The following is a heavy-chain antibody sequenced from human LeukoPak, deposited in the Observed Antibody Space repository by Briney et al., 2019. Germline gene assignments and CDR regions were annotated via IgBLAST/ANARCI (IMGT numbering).Heavy chain of an antibody. CDR1: GFTFSIYA. Sequence: GGSLRLSCAAYGFTFSIYAMSWVRQAPGKGLEWVSAISGSGGSTYYADPVKGRFTISRDNSKNTLYLQMNSLRAEDTAVYYCAKAGKVGPQYYYYGMDVWGQGTTVTVSS. CDR2: ISGSGGST. D-gene: IGHD1-26*01. V-gene: IGHV3-23*01. J-gene: IGHJ6*02. CDR3: AKAGKVGPQYYYYGMDV.